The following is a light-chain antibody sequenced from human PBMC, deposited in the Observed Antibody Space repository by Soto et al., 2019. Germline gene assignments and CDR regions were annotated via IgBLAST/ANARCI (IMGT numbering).Light chain of an antibody. Sequence: DIQMTQSPSNLSASVGDRVTITCRASQSIRSWLAWYQQKPGKAPKLLIYKASSLESGVPSRFSGSASGTEFTLTISSLQPDDFATYYCQQYNSYSRTFGQGTKLEIK. CDR1: QSIRSW. CDR2: KAS. V-gene: IGKV1-5*03. J-gene: IGKJ2*01. CDR3: QQYNSYSRT.